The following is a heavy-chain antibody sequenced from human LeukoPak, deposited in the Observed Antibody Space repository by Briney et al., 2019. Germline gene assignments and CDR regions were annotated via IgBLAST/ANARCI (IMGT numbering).Heavy chain of an antibody. D-gene: IGHD3-22*01. J-gene: IGHJ5*02. CDR3: AADLYYYDSSGYPPLDP. CDR1: RFTFTSSA. Sequence: ASVKVSCKDSRFTFTSSAMQWVRQARGQRLEWIGWIVVGSGNTNYAQKFQERVTITRDMSTSTAYMELSSLRSEDTAVYYCAADLYYYDSSGYPPLDPWGQGTLVTVSS. CDR2: IVVGSGNT. V-gene: IGHV1-58*02.